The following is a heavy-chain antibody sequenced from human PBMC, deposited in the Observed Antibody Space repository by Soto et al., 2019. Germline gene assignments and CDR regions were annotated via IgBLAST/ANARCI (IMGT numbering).Heavy chain of an antibody. CDR3: AREENCSGGTCYSEYFHR. V-gene: IGHV3-53*01. Sequence: RLSCAVSWFTVSNNYMSWVRQAPGKGLEGVSVIYSGGYTAYGDSVKGRFTISRDNSKNTLYLQMNSLRADDTAIYYCAREENCSGGTCYSEYFHRWGQGTLVTVSS. CDR1: WFTVSNNY. D-gene: IGHD2-15*01. J-gene: IGHJ1*01. CDR2: IYSGGYT.